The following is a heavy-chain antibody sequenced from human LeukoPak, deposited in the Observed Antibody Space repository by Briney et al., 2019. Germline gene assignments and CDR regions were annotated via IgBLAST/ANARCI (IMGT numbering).Heavy chain of an antibody. CDR3: ASTTAEYYDSSGYVLDY. V-gene: IGHV1-46*01. Sequence: ASVKVSCKASGYTFTSYYMHWVRQAPGQGLEWMGIINPSGGSTSYAQKFQGRVTMTRDTSTSTVYMELSSLRSEDTAVYYCASTTAEYYDSSGYVLDYWGQGTLVTVSS. D-gene: IGHD3-22*01. CDR2: INPSGGST. CDR1: GYTFTSYY. J-gene: IGHJ4*02.